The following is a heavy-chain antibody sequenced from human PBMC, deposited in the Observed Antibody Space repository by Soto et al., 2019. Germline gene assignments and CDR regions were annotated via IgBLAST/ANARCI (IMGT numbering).Heavy chain of an antibody. J-gene: IGHJ4*02. D-gene: IGHD6-13*01. CDR1: GDSVSSNSAA. Sequence: PSXTLSLTCAISGDSVSSNSAAWNWIRQSPSRGLEWLGRTYYRSKWYNDYAVSVKSRITINPDTSKNQFSLQLNSVTPEDTAVYYCAREAAAGSLGVSTSVSLVTSKVYYFDYWGQGTLVTXSS. CDR2: TYYRSKWYN. V-gene: IGHV6-1*01. CDR3: AREAAAGSLGVSTSVSLVTSKVYYFDY.